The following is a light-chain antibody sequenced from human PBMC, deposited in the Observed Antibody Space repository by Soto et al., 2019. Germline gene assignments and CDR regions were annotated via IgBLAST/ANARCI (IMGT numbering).Light chain of an antibody. V-gene: IGKV3-15*01. CDR1: QSVSSN. J-gene: IGKJ1*01. Sequence: EIMMTQSPGTLSASPGERATLSCRASQSVSSNLAWYQQKPGQAPRLLIYAVPTRATGIPARFSGSGSGTEFTLTISSLQSEDFAVYYCQQYNKWPLTFGQGTKVEIK. CDR2: AVP. CDR3: QQYNKWPLT.